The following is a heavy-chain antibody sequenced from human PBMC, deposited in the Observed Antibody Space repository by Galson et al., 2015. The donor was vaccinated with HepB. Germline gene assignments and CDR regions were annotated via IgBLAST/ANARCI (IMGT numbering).Heavy chain of an antibody. J-gene: IGHJ4*02. V-gene: IGHV1-8*01. D-gene: IGHD1-14*01. Sequence: VKVSCKASGYTFTNDDINWVRQAAGQGLEWMGWMNPSSGNTGFAQKFQGRVTLTRDTSISTAYMELSNPTSEDTAVYYCARGAGSIDYWGQGTLVTISS. CDR2: MNPSSGNT. CDR3: ARGAGSIDY. CDR1: GYTFTNDD.